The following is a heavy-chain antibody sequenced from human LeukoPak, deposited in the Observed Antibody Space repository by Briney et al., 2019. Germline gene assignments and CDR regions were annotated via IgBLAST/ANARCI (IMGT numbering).Heavy chain of an antibody. V-gene: IGHV3-20*04. CDR2: INWNGGST. Sequence: GGSLRLSCAASGFTFSSYWMSWVRQAPGKGLEWVSGINWNGGSTGYADSVKGRFTISRDNAKNSLYLQMNSLRAEDTALYYCARVTVRGVAGSGDYWGQGTLVTVSS. J-gene: IGHJ4*02. CDR1: GFTFSSYW. CDR3: ARVTVRGVAGSGDY. D-gene: IGHD3-10*01.